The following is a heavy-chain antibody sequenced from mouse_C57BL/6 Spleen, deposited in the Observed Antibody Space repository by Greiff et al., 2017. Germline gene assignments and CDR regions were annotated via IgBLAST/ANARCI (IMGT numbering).Heavy chain of an antibody. CDR1: GYAFSSSW. V-gene: IGHV1-82*01. CDR3: ARDSSGLYAMDY. Sequence: QVQLQQPGPELVKPGASVKISCKASGYAFSSSWMNWVKQRPGKGLEWIGRIYPGDGDTNYNGKFKGKATLTADKSSSTAYMQLSSLTSEDSSVDYCARDSSGLYAMDYWGQGTSVTVSS. D-gene: IGHD3-2*02. J-gene: IGHJ4*01. CDR2: IYPGDGDT.